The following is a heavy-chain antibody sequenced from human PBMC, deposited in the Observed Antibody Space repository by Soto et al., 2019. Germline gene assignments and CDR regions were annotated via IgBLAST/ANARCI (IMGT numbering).Heavy chain of an antibody. V-gene: IGHV3-9*01. CDR2: INWNSGAI. Sequence: EVQLVESGGGLVQPGRSLRLSCAAYGFTFEDYAMHWVRQAPGKGLEWVSGINWNSGAIDYAHSVKCRFTISRDNARDSLYLQMNSLRAEDTALYYCAKDTSAGGWSWFNPWGQGTLVTVSS. CDR1: GFTFEDYA. CDR3: AKDTSAGGWSWFNP. D-gene: IGHD6-13*01. J-gene: IGHJ5*02.